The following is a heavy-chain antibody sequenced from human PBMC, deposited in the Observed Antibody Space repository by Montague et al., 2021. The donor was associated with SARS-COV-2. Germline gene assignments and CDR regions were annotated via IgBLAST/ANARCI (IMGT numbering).Heavy chain of an antibody. CDR3: TREGYQVLWSDYYYYGMDV. CDR1: GGSFSGYY. Sequence: ETLSLTCAVYGGSFSGYYWSWTRQPPGKGLEWIGEINHSGSTNYNPSLKSRVTISVDTSKNQFSLKLSSVTAADTAVYYCTREGYQVLWSDYYYYGMDVWGQGTTVTVSS. CDR2: INHSGST. J-gene: IGHJ6*02. D-gene: IGHD2-2*01. V-gene: IGHV4-34*01.